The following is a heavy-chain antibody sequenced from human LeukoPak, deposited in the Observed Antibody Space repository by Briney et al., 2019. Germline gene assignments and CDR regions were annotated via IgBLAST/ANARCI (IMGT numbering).Heavy chain of an antibody. CDR1: GFTFSSYA. D-gene: IGHD3-3*01. V-gene: IGHV3-23*01. Sequence: PGGSLRLSCAASGFTFSSYAMSWVRQAPGKGLERVSAISGSGGSTYYADSVKGRFTISRDNSKNTLYLQMNSLRAEDTAVYYCAKPSFGTYDFWSGSSDYWGQGTLVTVSS. CDR3: AKPSFGTYDFWSGSSDY. J-gene: IGHJ4*02. CDR2: ISGSGGST.